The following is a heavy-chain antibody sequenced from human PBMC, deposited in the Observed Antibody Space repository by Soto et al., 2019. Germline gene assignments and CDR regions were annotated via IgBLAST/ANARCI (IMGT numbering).Heavy chain of an antibody. D-gene: IGHD3-3*02. CDR1: GFTFSDYW. J-gene: IGHJ4*02. CDR2: MSPDGRKR. V-gene: IGHV3-7*01. CDR3: SRDPLAFHIGGH. Sequence: EVQLEESGGGLVQPGGSLRLSCAASGFTFSDYWLSWVRQSPVKGLEWVANMSPDGRKRYYLDSLKGRFTISRDNAKNSLYLQMNRLSAEDTAVYFCSRDPLAFHIGGHWGQGTLVTVSS.